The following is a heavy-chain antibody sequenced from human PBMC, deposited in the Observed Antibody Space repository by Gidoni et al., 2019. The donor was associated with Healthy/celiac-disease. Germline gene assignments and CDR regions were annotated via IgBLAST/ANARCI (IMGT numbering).Heavy chain of an antibody. CDR2: IIPIFGTA. CDR1: GGPFSSYA. J-gene: IGHJ4*02. V-gene: IGHV1-69*01. Sequence: QVQLVQSGAEVKKPGSSVKVSCKAYGGPFSSYAISWVRQAPGQGLEWMGGIIPIFGTANYAQKFQGRVTITADESTSTAYMELSSLRSEDTAVYYCARDLEENSAFDYWGQGTLVTVSS. CDR3: ARDLEENSAFDY.